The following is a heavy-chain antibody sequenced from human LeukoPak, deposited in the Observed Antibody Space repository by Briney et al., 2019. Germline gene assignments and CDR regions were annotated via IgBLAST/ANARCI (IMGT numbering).Heavy chain of an antibody. CDR2: ISGSGGST. V-gene: IGHV3-23*01. J-gene: IGHJ4*02. CDR3: AKDKDFWSGYYNYYFDY. Sequence: GGSLRLSCAASGFTFSSYAMSWVRQAPGKGLEWVSAISGSGGSTYYADSVKGRFTISRGNSKNTLYLQMNSLRAEDTAVYYCAKDKDFWSGYYNYYFDYWGQGTLVTVSS. D-gene: IGHD3-3*01. CDR1: GFTFSSYA.